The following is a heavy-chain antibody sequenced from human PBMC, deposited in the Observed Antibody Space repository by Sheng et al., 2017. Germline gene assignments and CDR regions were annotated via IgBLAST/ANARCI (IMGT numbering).Heavy chain of an antibody. CDR3: ARASSSSGVDP. Sequence: EVQLVESGGGLIQPGGSLRLSCAASGFTVSGNYMTWVRQAPGKGLEWVSIIYGGGTTYYADSVKGRFTISRDNSKNTLYLQMNSLRAEDTAVYYCARASSSSGVDPWGQGTLVTVSS. D-gene: IGHD6-6*01. V-gene: IGHV3-53*01. CDR1: GFTVSGNY. CDR2: IYGGGTT. J-gene: IGHJ5*02.